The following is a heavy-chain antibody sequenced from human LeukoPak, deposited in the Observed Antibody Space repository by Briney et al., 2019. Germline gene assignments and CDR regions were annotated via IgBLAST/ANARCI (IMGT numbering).Heavy chain of an antibody. CDR3: AKPLPGAVTASNYYYYMDV. V-gene: IGHV3-23*01. CDR1: GFTFSSYA. CDR2: ISGSGGST. Sequence: GGCLRLSCAASGFTFSSYAMSWVRQAPGKGLEWVSAISGSGGSTYYADSVKGRFTISRDNSKNTLYLQMNSLRAEDTAVYYCAKPLPGAVTASNYYYYMDVWGKGTTVTVSS. J-gene: IGHJ6*03. D-gene: IGHD4-11*01.